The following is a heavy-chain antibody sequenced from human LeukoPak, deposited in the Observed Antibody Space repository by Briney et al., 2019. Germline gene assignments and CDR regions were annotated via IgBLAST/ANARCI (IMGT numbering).Heavy chain of an antibody. J-gene: IGHJ4*02. Sequence: GSLRLSCAASGFTFSSYAVHWVRQAPGKGLEWVAVISYDGSNKYYADSVKGRFTISRDNSKNTLYLQMNSLRAVDTAVYYCARGGRLLWFGELSANKQTEYYFDYWGQGTLVTVSS. CDR2: ISYDGSNK. V-gene: IGHV3-30-3*01. CDR3: ARGGRLLWFGELSANKQTEYYFDY. D-gene: IGHD3-10*01. CDR1: GFTFSSYA.